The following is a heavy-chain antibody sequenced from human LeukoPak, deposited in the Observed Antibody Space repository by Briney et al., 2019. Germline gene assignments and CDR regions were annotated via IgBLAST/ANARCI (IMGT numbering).Heavy chain of an antibody. CDR2: IYYSGST. V-gene: IGHV4-39*01. CDR1: GGSISSSSYY. J-gene: IGHJ4*02. CDR3: ATLQGIVDY. D-gene: IGHD1-26*01. Sequence: PSETLSLTCTVSGGSISSSSYYWGWIRQPPGKGLEWIGSIYYSGSTYYNPSLKCRVTISVDTSKNQFSLKLSSVTAADTAVYYCATLQGIVDYWGQGTLVTVSS.